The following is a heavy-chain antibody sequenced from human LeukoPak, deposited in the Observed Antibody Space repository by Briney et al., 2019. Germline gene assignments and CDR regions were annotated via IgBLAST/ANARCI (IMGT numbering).Heavy chain of an antibody. D-gene: IGHD4-23*01. V-gene: IGHV3-64D*06. CDR1: GFTFSSHA. J-gene: IGHJ4*02. CDR3: VREGGRLPWCTD. Sequence: TGGSLRLSCSASGFTFSSHAMHWVRQAPGKGLEYVSAISGNGGGTYYSDSAKGRFTISRDNSKNTLYLQMSSLRVEDTAVYYCVREGGRLPWCTDWGQGTLVTISS. CDR2: ISGNGGGT.